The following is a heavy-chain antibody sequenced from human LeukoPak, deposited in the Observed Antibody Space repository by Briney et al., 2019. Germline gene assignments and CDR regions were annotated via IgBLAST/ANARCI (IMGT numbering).Heavy chain of an antibody. CDR1: GYTFTSYD. Sequence: ASVNVSCKASGYTFTSYDFNWVRQATGQRPEWMGWMSPNSGDTGYAQKFQDRVTMTRNTSISTAYMELSSLRSDDTAVYYCAGGPPNWGYDYWGPGTLVTVSS. D-gene: IGHD7-27*01. CDR2: MSPNSGDT. J-gene: IGHJ4*02. CDR3: AGGPPNWGYDY. V-gene: IGHV1-8*01.